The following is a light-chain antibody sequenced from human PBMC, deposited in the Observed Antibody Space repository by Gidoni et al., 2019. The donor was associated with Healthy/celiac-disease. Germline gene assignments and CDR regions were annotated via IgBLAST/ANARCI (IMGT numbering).Light chain of an antibody. Sequence: SSVPAQPPSVSVAPGKTARITCGVNNIGSKSVHWYQQKPGQAPVLVIYYDSDRPSGIPERFSGSNSGNTATLTISRVEAGDEADYYCQVWDSSSDHWVFGGGTKLTV. CDR3: QVWDSSSDHWV. CDR2: YDS. J-gene: IGLJ3*02. CDR1: NIGSKS. V-gene: IGLV3-21*04.